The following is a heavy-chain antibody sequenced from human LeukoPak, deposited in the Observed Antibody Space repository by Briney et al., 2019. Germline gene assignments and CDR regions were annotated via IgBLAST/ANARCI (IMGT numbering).Heavy chain of an antibody. V-gene: IGHV3-7*01. CDR1: GFTFSSYW. CDR3: ERDHEAAAGVYYYYGMDV. CDR2: IKQDGSEK. Sequence: PEGSLRLSCAASGFTFSSYWMSWVRQAPGKGLEWVANIKQDGSEKYYVDSVKGRFTISRDNAKNSLFLQMNSLTADDTAVYYCERDHEAAAGVYYYYGMDVWGQGTTVTVS. J-gene: IGHJ6*02. D-gene: IGHD6-13*01.